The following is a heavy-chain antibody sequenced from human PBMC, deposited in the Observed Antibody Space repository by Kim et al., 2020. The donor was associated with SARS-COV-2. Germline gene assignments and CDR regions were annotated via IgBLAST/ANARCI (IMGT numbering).Heavy chain of an antibody. CDR3: ARARGRMDV. CDR2: WYN. J-gene: IGHJ6*03. Sequence: WYNDYTVSVKSRITINPDTAKNQFSLQLNSVTPEDTAVYYCARARGRMDVWGKGTTVTVSS. V-gene: IGHV6-1*01.